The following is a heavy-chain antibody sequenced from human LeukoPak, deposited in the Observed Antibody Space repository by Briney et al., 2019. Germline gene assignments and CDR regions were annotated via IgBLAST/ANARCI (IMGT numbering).Heavy chain of an antibody. V-gene: IGHV3-23*01. J-gene: IGHJ4*02. CDR3: AKADIVVVPAALFDY. CDR2: ISGSGGST. CDR1: GFTFSSYA. Sequence: GGSLRLSCAASGFTFSSYAMSWVRQAPGEGLEWVSAISGSGGSTYYADSVKGRFTISRDNSKNTLYLQMNSLRAEDTAVYYCAKADIVVVPAALFDYWGQGALVTVSS. D-gene: IGHD2-2*01.